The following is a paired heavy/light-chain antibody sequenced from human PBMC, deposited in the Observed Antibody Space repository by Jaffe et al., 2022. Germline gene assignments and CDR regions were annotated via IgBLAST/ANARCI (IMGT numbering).Heavy chain of an antibody. CDR1: GFSFSTYA. D-gene: IGHD3-10*01. CDR3: ARDEDPGAGFYFYF. V-gene: IGHV3-21*01. CDR2: IGSSGGSI. Sequence: EVQLVESGGGLVRPGGSLRLSCAASGFSFSTYAMNWVRQAPGKGLEWVSSIGSSGGSIYYADSVKGRFTISRDNAKNLLFLQMNSLRAEDTALYYCARDEDPGAGFYFYFWGLGALVTVSS. J-gene: IGHJ4*02.
Light chain of an antibody. Sequence: QSALTQPASVSGSPGQSITISCTGTNSDVGGYNYVSWYQQHPGKAPKLMIYDVSNRPSGVSNRFSGSKSGNTASLTISGLQGEDEADYYCSSYTSSSTKVFGGGTKLTVL. J-gene: IGLJ2*01. CDR2: DVS. CDR1: NSDVGGYNY. V-gene: IGLV2-14*01. CDR3: SSYTSSSTKV.